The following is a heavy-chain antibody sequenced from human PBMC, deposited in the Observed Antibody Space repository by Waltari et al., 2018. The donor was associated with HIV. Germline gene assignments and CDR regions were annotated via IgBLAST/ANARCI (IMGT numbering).Heavy chain of an antibody. CDR2: INPNSGGT. D-gene: IGHD3-3*01. Sequence: QVQLVQSGAEVRKTGASVKVSCKASGYPFTAPFFHRVRQAPGQGLEWMGWINPNSGGTNYAQKFQDRVTMTRDTSISTAYMELSRLRSDDTAVYYCARDFKGAVTIFGVVHNWFDPWGQGTLVTVSS. CDR3: ARDFKGAVTIFGVVHNWFDP. V-gene: IGHV1-2*02. J-gene: IGHJ5*02. CDR1: GYPFTAPF.